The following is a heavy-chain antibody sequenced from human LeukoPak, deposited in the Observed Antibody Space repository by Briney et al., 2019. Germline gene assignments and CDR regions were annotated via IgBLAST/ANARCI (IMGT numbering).Heavy chain of an antibody. Sequence: GGSLRLSCAASGFTFSSYEMNWVRQAPGKGLEWVSYISSSGSTIYYADSVKGRFTISRDNAKNSLYLQMNGLRAEDTAVYYCARADSGRGGIMGYYYYYGMDVWGQGTTVTVSS. CDR2: ISSSGSTI. CDR1: GFTFSSYE. CDR3: ARADSGRGGIMGYYYYYGMDV. V-gene: IGHV3-48*03. D-gene: IGHD3-16*01. J-gene: IGHJ6*02.